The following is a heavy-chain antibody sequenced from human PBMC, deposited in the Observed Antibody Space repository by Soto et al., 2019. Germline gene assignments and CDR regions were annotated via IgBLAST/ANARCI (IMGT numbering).Heavy chain of an antibody. V-gene: IGHV4-30-4*01. Sequence: TSETLSLTCTVSGGSISSGDYYWSWIRQPPGKGLEWIGYIYYSGSTYYNPSLKSRVTISVDTSKNQFSLKLSSVTAADTAVYYCARDQGLAYYYDSSGYFDAFDIWGQGTMVTVSS. CDR1: GGSISSGDYY. CDR2: IYYSGST. D-gene: IGHD3-22*01. CDR3: ARDQGLAYYYDSSGYFDAFDI. J-gene: IGHJ3*02.